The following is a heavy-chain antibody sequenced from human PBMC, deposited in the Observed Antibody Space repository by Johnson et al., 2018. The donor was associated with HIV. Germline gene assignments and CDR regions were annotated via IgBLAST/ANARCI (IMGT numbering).Heavy chain of an antibody. CDR2: ISWNSGSI. J-gene: IGHJ3*02. Sequence: VQLVESGGGLVQPGRSLRLSCAASGFTFDDYAMHWVRQAPGKGLEWVSGISWNSGSIGYADSVKGRFTISRDNAKNSLYLQMNSLRAEDTALYYGAKGRVVVAATEAFDIWGQGTMVTVSS. CDR1: GFTFDDYA. V-gene: IGHV3-9*01. D-gene: IGHD2-15*01. CDR3: AKGRVVVAATEAFDI.